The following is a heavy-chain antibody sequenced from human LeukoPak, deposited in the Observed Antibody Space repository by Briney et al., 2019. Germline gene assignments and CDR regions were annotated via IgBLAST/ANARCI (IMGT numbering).Heavy chain of an antibody. Sequence: GGSLRLSCAASGFTFSNAWMSWVRQAPGKGLEWVGRIKSKTDGGTTDYAAPVKGRFTISRDDSKNTLYLQMNSLKTEDTAMYYCTTDWAYDILTGYYNDYWGQGTLVTVSS. V-gene: IGHV3-15*01. J-gene: IGHJ4*02. D-gene: IGHD3-9*01. CDR3: TTDWAYDILTGYYNDY. CDR2: IKSKTDGGTT. CDR1: GFTFSNAW.